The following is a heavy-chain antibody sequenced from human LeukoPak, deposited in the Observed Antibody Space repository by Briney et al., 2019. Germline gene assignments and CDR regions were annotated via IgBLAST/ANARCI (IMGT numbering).Heavy chain of an antibody. Sequence: GSLRLSCAASGFTFSSYWMSWIRQPPGKGLEWIGYIYYSGSTNYDPSLKSRVTISVDTSKNQFSLKLSSVTAADTAVYYCARNSGSYYGQWNYWGQGTLVTVSS. CDR3: ARNSGSYYGQWNY. CDR1: GFTFSSYW. CDR2: IYYSGST. V-gene: IGHV4-59*08. J-gene: IGHJ4*02. D-gene: IGHD1-26*01.